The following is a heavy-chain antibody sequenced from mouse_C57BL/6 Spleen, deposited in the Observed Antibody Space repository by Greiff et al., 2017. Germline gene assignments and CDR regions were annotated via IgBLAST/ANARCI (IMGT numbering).Heavy chain of an antibody. CDR2: ISSGSSTI. V-gene: IGHV5-17*01. CDR3: ARRGGNYAMDY. CDR1: GFTFSDYG. J-gene: IGHJ4*01. Sequence: ESGGGLVKPGGSLKLSCAASGFTFSDYGMHWVRQAPEKGLEWVAYISSGSSTIYYADTVKGRFTISRDNAKTTLFLQMTSLRSEDTAMYYGARRGGNYAMDYWGQGTSVTVSS.